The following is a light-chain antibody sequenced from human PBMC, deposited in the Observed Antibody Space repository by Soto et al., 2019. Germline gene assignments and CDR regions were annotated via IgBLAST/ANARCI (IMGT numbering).Light chain of an antibody. V-gene: IGKV3-20*01. J-gene: IGKJ5*01. Sequence: ESVLTHSPGTLSLSPGERAIISCRASQSISSSFLAWYQQKPGQAPRLLIFGASSRATGIPDRFSGSGSGTHLTLTISKLEPEDFAVYYCQQHGITHITCGQVTRLEIK. CDR1: QSISSSF. CDR3: QQHGITHIT. CDR2: GAS.